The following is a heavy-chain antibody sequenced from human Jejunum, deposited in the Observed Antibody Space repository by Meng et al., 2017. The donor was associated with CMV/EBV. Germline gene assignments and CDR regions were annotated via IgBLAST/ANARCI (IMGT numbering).Heavy chain of an antibody. D-gene: IGHD2-2*01. Sequence: AASGFLVNDYGMNWVRQAPGKGLEWVSGINWDAAERGYAASVKGRFTISRDNPKNSLYLQMDSLRDEDTALYFCVRSRQYRTSFDYWGQGTLVTVSS. J-gene: IGHJ4*02. CDR3: VRSRQYRTSFDY. CDR1: GFLVNDYG. V-gene: IGHV3-20*03. CDR2: INWDAAER.